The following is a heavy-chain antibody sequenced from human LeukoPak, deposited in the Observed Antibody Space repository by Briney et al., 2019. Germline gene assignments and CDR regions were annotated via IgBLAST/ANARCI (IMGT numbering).Heavy chain of an antibody. J-gene: IGHJ4*02. D-gene: IGHD6-13*01. CDR3: ARSGVGIAAAGFEY. Sequence: SETLSLTCAVSGYSISSGYYWGWIRQPPGKGLEWIGSIYHSGSTYYNPSLKSRVTISVDTSKNQFSLKLSSVTATDTAVYYCARSGVGIAAAGFEYWGQGTLVTVPS. CDR2: IYHSGST. V-gene: IGHV4-38-2*01. CDR1: GYSISSGYY.